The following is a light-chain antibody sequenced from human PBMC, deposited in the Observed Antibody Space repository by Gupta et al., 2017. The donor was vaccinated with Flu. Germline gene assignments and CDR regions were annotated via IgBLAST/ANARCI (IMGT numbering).Light chain of an antibody. J-gene: IGLJ2*01. Sequence: NNSGSRSGHWYRQRPGQAPVLVVYNDSAGPSGIAERFSGSDSENTATLTISRVEAGDEADYYCQVWDLSSDHAGVFGGGTKLTVL. CDR2: NDS. V-gene: IGLV3-21*02. CDR1: NSGSRS. CDR3: QVWDLSSDHAGV.